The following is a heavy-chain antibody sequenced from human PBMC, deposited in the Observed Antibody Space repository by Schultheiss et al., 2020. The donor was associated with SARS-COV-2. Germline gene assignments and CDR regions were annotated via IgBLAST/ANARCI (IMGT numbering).Heavy chain of an antibody. Sequence: GGSLSLSCAASGFTFSSYAMHWVRQAPGKGLEWVAVISYDGSNKYYADSVKGRFTISRDNSKNTLYLQMNSLRAEDTAVYYCAKGGMTTVTTSGHWYFDLWGRGTLVTVSS. CDR1: GFTFSSYA. D-gene: IGHD4-17*01. J-gene: IGHJ2*01. CDR2: ISYDGSNK. V-gene: IGHV3-30*07. CDR3: AKGGMTTVTTSGHWYFDL.